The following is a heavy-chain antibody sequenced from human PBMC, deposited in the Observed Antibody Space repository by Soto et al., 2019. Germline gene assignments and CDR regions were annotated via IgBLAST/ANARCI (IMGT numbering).Heavy chain of an antibody. V-gene: IGHV5-10-1*01. CDR2: IDPSDSYT. D-gene: IGHD6-19*01. Sequence: GESLKISCKGSGYSFTSHWISWVRQMPGKGLEWMGRIDPSDSYTNDSPSFQGHVTISADKSISTAYLQWCSLKASDTAMYYCARGTVAGGYYYYGMDVWGKGTTVTVSS. CDR3: ARGTVAGGYYYYGMDV. CDR1: GYSFTSHW. J-gene: IGHJ6*04.